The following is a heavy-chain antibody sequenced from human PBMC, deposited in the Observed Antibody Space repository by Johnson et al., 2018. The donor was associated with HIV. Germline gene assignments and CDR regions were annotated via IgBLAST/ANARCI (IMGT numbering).Heavy chain of an antibody. D-gene: IGHD3-10*01. V-gene: IGHV3-30*14. CDR2: VSYDGRNQ. J-gene: IGHJ3*02. CDR3: ASSSLAWGVDALDI. CDR1: GFTFSSYA. Sequence: QVQLVESGGGLVQPGGSLRLSCAVSGFTFSSYAIHWVRQAPGTGLEWVALVSYDGRNQYHADPVKGRFTISRDNSRNTLYLQMNSLRVEDTAVYYCASSSLAWGVDALDIWGQGTMVTGSS.